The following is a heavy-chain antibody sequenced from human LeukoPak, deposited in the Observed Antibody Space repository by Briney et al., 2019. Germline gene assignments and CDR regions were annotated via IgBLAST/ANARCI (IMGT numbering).Heavy chain of an antibody. CDR3: ARHSGTLARGAVLYYYMDV. CDR1: GDSISNTNYY. Sequence: PSETLSLTCTVSGDSISNTNYYWGWIRQPPGKGLEWIGSIYYGGSTYYNPSLKSRVTISVDTSKNQFSLKLRSVTAADTAVFYCARHSGTLARGAVLYYYMDVWGKGTTVTISS. J-gene: IGHJ6*03. V-gene: IGHV4-39*01. D-gene: IGHD3-10*01. CDR2: IYYGGST.